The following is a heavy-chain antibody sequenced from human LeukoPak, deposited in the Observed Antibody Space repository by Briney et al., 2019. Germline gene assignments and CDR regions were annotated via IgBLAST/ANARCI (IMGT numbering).Heavy chain of an antibody. Sequence: ASVKASCKASGATFSSYAISWVRQAPRHRLEWRGRIIPILGVANYAKKFQPRVTITADKSTSTTNMGLSSLRSEDTSVYHCARVNTKLLVYYRSTSCYGPDAFDIWRQETSDSVPS. J-gene: IGHJ3*02. CDR3: ARVNTKLLVYYRSTSCYGPDAFDI. V-gene: IGHV1-69*04. D-gene: IGHD2-2*01. CDR1: GATFSSYA. CDR2: IIPILGVA.